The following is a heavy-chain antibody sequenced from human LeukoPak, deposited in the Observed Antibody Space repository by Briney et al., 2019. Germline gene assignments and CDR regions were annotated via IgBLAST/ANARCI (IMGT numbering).Heavy chain of an antibody. CDR3: AKGRQEIGGSDAFDI. D-gene: IGHD3-16*01. CDR2: FTGGSGGT. J-gene: IGHJ3*02. CDR1: GFTFSNYG. Sequence: KSGGSLRLSCAASGFTFSNYGMSWVRQAPGKGLEWVSAFTGGSGGTYYADSAKGRFTISRDNSKNTLSLQMNTLRAEDTALYYCAKGRQEIGGSDAFDIWGQGTMVTVSS. V-gene: IGHV3-23*01.